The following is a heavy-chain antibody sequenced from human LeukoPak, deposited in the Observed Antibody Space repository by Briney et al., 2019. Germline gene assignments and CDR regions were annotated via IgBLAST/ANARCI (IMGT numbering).Heavy chain of an antibody. Sequence: ASVKVSCKASGYTFTGYYMHWVRQAPGQGLEWMGWISAYNGNTNYAQKLQGRVTMTTDTSTSTAYMELRSLRSDDTAVYYCARVISPGYYYYMDVWGKGTTVTVSS. V-gene: IGHV1-18*04. D-gene: IGHD2-15*01. J-gene: IGHJ6*03. CDR1: GYTFTGYY. CDR3: ARVISPGYYYYMDV. CDR2: ISAYNGNT.